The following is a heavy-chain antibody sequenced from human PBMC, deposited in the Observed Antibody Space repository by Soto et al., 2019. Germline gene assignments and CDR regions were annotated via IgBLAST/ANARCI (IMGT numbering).Heavy chain of an antibody. J-gene: IGHJ5*02. CDR1: GGTFSSYT. Sequence: SVKVSCKASGGTFSSYTISWVRQAPGQGLEWMGRIIPILGIANYAQKFQGRVTITADKSTSTAYMELSSLRSEDTAVYYCARELSRITMVRGVITQNWFDPWG. V-gene: IGHV1-69*04. CDR2: IIPILGIA. CDR3: ARELSRITMVRGVITQNWFDP. D-gene: IGHD3-10*01.